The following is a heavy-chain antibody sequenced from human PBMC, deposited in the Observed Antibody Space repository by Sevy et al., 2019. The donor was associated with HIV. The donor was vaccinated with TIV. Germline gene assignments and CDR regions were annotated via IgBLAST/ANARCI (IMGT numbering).Heavy chain of an antibody. V-gene: IGHV3-15*01. CDR2: IKSKTDGGTT. CDR3: ARDGGYSIKWYPLY. J-gene: IGHJ4*01. Sequence: GGSLRLSCAASGFTFSNAWMSWVRQAPGKGLEWVGRIKSKTDGGTTDYAAPVKGRFTISRDNSKNMLSLQINSLRPEDTAVYYCARDGGYSIKWYPLYWGHGTLVTVSS. CDR1: GFTFSNAW. D-gene: IGHD6-13*01.